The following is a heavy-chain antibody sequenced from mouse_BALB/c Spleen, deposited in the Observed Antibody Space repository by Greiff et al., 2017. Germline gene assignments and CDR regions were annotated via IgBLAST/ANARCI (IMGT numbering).Heavy chain of an antibody. J-gene: IGHJ3*01. CDR1: GYTFTSYV. Sequence: EVQRVESGPELVKPGASVKMSCKASGYTFTSYVMHWVKQKPGQGLEWIGYINPYNDGTKYNEKFKGKATLTSDKSSSTAYMELSSLTSEDSAVYYCARVGTMITTTAWFAYWGQGTLVTVSA. CDR3: ARVGTMITTTAWFAY. CDR2: INPYNDGT. D-gene: IGHD2-4*01. V-gene: IGHV1-14*01.